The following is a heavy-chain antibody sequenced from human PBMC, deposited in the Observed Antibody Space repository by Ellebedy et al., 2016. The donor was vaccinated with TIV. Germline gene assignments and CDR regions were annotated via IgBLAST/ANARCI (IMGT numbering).Heavy chain of an antibody. Sequence: GESLKISXAAPGFTFSSYWMQWVRQAPGKGLEWVANIKEDGSEKYYVDSVKGRFTISRDNAKNSLFLQMNSLRADDTAVYFCARDKGAMSTTLGSRFDYWGQGNLVSVSS. CDR3: ARDKGAMSTTLGSRFDY. J-gene: IGHJ4*02. V-gene: IGHV3-7*01. CDR2: IKEDGSEK. D-gene: IGHD3-10*01. CDR1: GFTFSSYW.